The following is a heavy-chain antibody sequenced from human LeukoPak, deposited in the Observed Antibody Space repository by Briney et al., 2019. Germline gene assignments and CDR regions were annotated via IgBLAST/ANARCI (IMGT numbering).Heavy chain of an antibody. CDR1: GGSFSGYY. CDR2: ISSGGSTI. CDR3: ARPDSRYFYGMGV. Sequence: LSLTCAVYGGSFSGYYWSWIRQPPGKGLEWVSYISSGGSTIYYADSVRGRFTISRDNARNSLYLQMNSLRAEDTAVYYCARPDSRYFYGMGVWGQGTTVTVSS. D-gene: IGHD2/OR15-2a*01. J-gene: IGHJ6*02. V-gene: IGHV3-11*01.